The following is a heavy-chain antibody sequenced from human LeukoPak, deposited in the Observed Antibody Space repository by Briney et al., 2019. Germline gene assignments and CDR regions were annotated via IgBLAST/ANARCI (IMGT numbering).Heavy chain of an antibody. J-gene: IGHJ3*02. D-gene: IGHD3-16*01. CDR3: ARDLVSGAYTFGI. Sequence: GGSLRLPCAASGLTLRRYDIHWVRQAPGKGLEWVSYNSGSGCTIFYADSVKGRFTISRDNAKNLLYLQMNSLRAEDTAVYYCARDLVSGAYTFGIWGQGTMVTVSS. V-gene: IGHV3-48*03. CDR2: NSGSGCTI. CDR1: GLTLRRYD.